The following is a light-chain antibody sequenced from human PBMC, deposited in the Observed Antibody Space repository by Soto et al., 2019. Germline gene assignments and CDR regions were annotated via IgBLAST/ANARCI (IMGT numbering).Light chain of an antibody. CDR3: QTWGTGGV. V-gene: IGLV4-69*01. Sequence: QPVLTQSPSASASLRASVKLTCTLSSGHSSYAIAWHQQQPEKGPRYLMKLNSDGSHSKGDGIPDRFSGSSSGAERYLTISSLQSEDEADYYCQTWGTGGVFGGGTKVTVL. CDR1: SGHSSYA. CDR2: LNSDGSH. J-gene: IGLJ3*02.